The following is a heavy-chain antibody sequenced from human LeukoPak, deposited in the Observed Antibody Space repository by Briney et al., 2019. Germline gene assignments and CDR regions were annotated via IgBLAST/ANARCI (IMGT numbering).Heavy chain of an antibody. CDR2: IIPIFGTA. CDR1: GGTFSSYA. J-gene: IGHJ3*02. CDR3: ARDFKGSFRDFWSGYSFDAFDI. V-gene: IGHV1-69*06. Sequence: ASVKVSCKASGGTFSSYAISWVRQAPGQGLEWMGGIIPIFGTANYAQKFQGRVTITADKSTSTAYMELSSLRSEDTAVYYCARDFKGSFRDFWSGYSFDAFDIWGQGTMVTVSS. D-gene: IGHD3-3*01.